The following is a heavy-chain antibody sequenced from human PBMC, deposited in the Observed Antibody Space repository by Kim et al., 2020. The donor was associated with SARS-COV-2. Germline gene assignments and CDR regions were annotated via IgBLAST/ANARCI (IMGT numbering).Heavy chain of an antibody. D-gene: IGHD1-26*01. V-gene: IGHV4-59*01. Sequence: SETLSLTCTVSGGSISSYYWSWIRQPPGKGLEWIGYIYYSGSTNYNPSLKSRVTISVDTSKNQFSLKLSSVTAADTAVYYCARGGSGSFYYYYYYMDVWGKGTTVTVSS. CDR1: GGSISSYY. CDR2: IYYSGST. CDR3: ARGGSGSFYYYYYYMDV. J-gene: IGHJ6*03.